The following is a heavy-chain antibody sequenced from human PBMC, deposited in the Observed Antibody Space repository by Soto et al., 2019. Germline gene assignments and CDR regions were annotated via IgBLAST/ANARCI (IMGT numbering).Heavy chain of an antibody. Sequence: EVQLLESGGGLVQPGGSLRLSCAASGFTFSSYAMSWVRQTPGKGLEWVSGISASGDTTYYADSVKGHFTISRDNSKNTLDLQVDTLRTEDTAIYYCAKSPYPNTLYYFHYWGQGTLVTVSS. CDR3: AKSPYPNTLYYFHY. V-gene: IGHV3-23*01. J-gene: IGHJ4*02. CDR2: ISASGDTT. CDR1: GFTFSSYA.